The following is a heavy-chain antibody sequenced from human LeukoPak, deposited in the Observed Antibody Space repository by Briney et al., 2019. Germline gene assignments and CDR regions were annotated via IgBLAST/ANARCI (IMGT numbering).Heavy chain of an antibody. CDR2: IYYSGST. J-gene: IGHJ4*02. Sequence: SETLSLTCTVSGGSISSYYWSWIRQPPGKGLEWIGYIYYSGSTNYNPSLKSRVTISVDTSKNQFSLKLSSVTAADTAVYYCARVLYCYDSSGYTLDEYYFDYWGQGTLVTVPS. D-gene: IGHD3-22*01. V-gene: IGHV4-59*01. CDR3: ARVLYCYDSSGYTLDEYYFDY. CDR1: GGSISSYY.